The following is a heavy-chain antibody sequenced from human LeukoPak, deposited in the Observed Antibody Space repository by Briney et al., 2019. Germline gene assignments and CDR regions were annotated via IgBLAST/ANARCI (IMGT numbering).Heavy chain of an antibody. D-gene: IGHD1-1*01. CDR1: GFTFSSYS. J-gene: IGHJ1*01. Sequence: GGSLRLSCIASGFTFSSYSINWVRQTPLKGLEGLSVIYPNGVTTYYSDSAKGRFTISRDNSKNTVYLQLDYLRVDDTAVYYCAKDQRPDSGFDIDTWGQGTLVTVS. CDR2: IYPNGVTT. CDR3: AKDQRPDSGFDIDT. V-gene: IGHV3-23*01.